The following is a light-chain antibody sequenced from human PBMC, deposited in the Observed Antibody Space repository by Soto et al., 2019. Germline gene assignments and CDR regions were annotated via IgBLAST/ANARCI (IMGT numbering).Light chain of an antibody. CDR2: EVS. V-gene: IGLV2-14*01. CDR1: SSDVGGYNY. CDR3: SSYTSSSTRV. J-gene: IGLJ2*01. Sequence: QSALTQPASVSGSPGQSITISCTGTSSDVGGYNYVSWYQQHPGKAPKLMIYEVSNRPSGVSNRFSGSNSGNTASLPISGLQAKYEADYYCSSYTSSSTRVFGGGTQLTGL.